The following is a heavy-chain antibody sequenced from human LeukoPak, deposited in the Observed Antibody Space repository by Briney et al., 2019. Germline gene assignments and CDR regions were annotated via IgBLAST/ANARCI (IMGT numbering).Heavy chain of an antibody. CDR3: AA. CDR2: INPYSGGT. CDR1: GYTFTDYY. Sequence: ASVKVSCKPSGYTFTDYYIHWVRQVPGQGPEWMGWINPYSGGTNYSQRFRGRVTMTRDTSITTAYLDLNSLTSDDTAIYYPAAWGQGTLVTVSS. J-gene: IGHJ4*02. V-gene: IGHV1-2*02.